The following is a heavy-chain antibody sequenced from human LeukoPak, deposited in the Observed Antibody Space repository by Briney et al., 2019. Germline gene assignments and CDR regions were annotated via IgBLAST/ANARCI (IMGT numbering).Heavy chain of an antibody. V-gene: IGHV3-43*01. J-gene: IGHJ6*03. CDR3: ARPYSSSSYYYYYYMDV. Sequence: PGGSLRLSCAASGFTFDDYTMHWVRQAPGKGLEWVSLISWDGGSTYYADSVKGRFTISRDNSKNTLYLQMNSLRAEDTAVYYCARPYSSSSYYYYYYMDVWGKGTTVTVSS. CDR1: GFTFDDYT. D-gene: IGHD6-13*01. CDR2: ISWDGGST.